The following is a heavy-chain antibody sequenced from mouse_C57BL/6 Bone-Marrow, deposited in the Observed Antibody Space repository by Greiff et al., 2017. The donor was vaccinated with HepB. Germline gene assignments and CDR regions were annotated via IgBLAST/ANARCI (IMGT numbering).Heavy chain of an antibody. CDR3: TAYSAYFDY. CDR1: GFTFSNYW. CDR2: IRLKSDNYAT. Sequence: EVQGVESGGGLVQPGGSMKLSCVASGFTFSNYWMNWVRQSPERGLEWVAQIRLKSDNYATHYAKSVKGRFTISRDDSKSSVYLQMNNLRAEDTGIYYCTAYSAYFDYWGQGTTLTVSS. D-gene: IGHD2-12*01. V-gene: IGHV6-3*01. J-gene: IGHJ2*01.